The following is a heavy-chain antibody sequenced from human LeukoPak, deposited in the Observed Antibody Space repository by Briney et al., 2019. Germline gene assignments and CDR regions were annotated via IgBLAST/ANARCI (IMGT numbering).Heavy chain of an antibody. Sequence: GGPLRLSCEASGFSMRVYWMSWVRQAPGKGLEGVGNIKQDGSERNYVDSVKGRFTISRDNAKKSLYLQMNSPRAEDTAVYYCARDWGAYYHFFDYWGQGTLVTVSS. CDR2: IKQDGSER. CDR1: GFSMRVYW. V-gene: IGHV3-7*01. CDR3: ARDWGAYYHFFDY. D-gene: IGHD3-22*01. J-gene: IGHJ4*02.